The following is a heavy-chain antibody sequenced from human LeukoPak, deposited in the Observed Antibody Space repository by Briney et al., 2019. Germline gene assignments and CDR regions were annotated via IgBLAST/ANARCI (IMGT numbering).Heavy chain of an antibody. CDR3: ARDPIAVAGNWGAFDI. CDR2: IYYSGST. V-gene: IGHV4-59*12. D-gene: IGHD6-19*01. CDR1: DTSINTYY. Sequence: SETLSLTCTVSDTSINTYYWSWIRQPPGKGLEWIGYIYYSGSTNYNPSLKSRVTMSVDTSKNQFSLKLSSVTAADTAVYYCARDPIAVAGNWGAFDIWGQGTMVTVSS. J-gene: IGHJ3*02.